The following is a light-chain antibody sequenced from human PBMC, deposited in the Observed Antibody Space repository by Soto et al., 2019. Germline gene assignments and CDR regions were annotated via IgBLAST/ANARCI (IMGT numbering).Light chain of an antibody. CDR1: QSVSSNY. Sequence: EIVLTQSPGTLSLSPGERATLSCRVSQSVSSNYLAWYQQKPGQAPRLLIYGASSRATGIPDRFSGSGSGTDFTLTISRLEPEDFAVYYCQQYGSSPQGTFGQGTKVEIK. CDR3: QQYGSSPQGT. V-gene: IGKV3-20*01. CDR2: GAS. J-gene: IGKJ1*01.